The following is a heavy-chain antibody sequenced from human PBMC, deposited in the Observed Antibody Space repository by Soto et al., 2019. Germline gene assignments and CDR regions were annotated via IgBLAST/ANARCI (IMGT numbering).Heavy chain of an antibody. CDR1: GFTFSSYA. J-gene: IGHJ3*02. CDR3: AKVLFGGVIVYAFDI. D-gene: IGHD3-16*02. CDR2: ISGSGGST. V-gene: IGHV3-23*01. Sequence: TGGSLRLSCAASGFTFSSYAMSWVRQAPGKGLEWVSAISGSGGSTYYADSVKGRFTISRDNSKNTLYLQMNSLRAEDTAVYYCAKVLFGGVIVYAFDIWGQGTMVTVSS.